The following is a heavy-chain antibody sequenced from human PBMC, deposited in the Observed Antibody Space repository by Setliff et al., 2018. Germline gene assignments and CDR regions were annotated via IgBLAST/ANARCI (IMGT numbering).Heavy chain of an antibody. CDR3: ARTKGFVDGYLDP. CDR1: GYTLTNYY. D-gene: IGHD3-10*01. CDR2: INPSGGLT. Sequence: ASVKVSCKASGYTLTNYYMHWVRQAPGQGLEWMGIINPSGGLTRYAQKFQGRVTMTRDTSTSTVYMEVSSLRSEDTAVYYCARTKGFVDGYLDPWGHGTLVTVSS. V-gene: IGHV1-46*01. J-gene: IGHJ5*02.